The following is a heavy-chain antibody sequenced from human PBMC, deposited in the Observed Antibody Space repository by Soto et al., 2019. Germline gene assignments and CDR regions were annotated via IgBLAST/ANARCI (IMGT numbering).Heavy chain of an antibody. CDR3: ARGAAAAGSNWFDP. CDR2: IIPILGIA. CDR1: GGTFSSYT. D-gene: IGHD6-13*01. Sequence: SVKVSCKASGGTFSSYTISWVRQAPGQGLEWMGRIIPILGIANYAQKFQGRVTITADKSTSTAYMELSSLRSEDTAVYYCARGAAAAGSNWFDPWGQGTLVTVSS. V-gene: IGHV1-69*02. J-gene: IGHJ5*02.